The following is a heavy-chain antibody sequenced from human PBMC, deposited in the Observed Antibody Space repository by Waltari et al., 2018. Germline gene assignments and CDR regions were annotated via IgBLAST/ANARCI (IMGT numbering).Heavy chain of an antibody. J-gene: IGHJ4*02. CDR1: GFTFKNYE. CDR3: ARGEGGANEY. D-gene: IGHD1-26*01. V-gene: IGHV3-48*03. CDR2: ISSGATTI. Sequence: EVQLVESGGTMVQPGGSLRLFCAASGFTFKNYEMNWLRQAPGKGLEWVAYISSGATTICYTDSVKGRFTISRDNAKNSVYLQMNSLRADDTAIYYCARGEGGANEYWGQGTVVTVSS.